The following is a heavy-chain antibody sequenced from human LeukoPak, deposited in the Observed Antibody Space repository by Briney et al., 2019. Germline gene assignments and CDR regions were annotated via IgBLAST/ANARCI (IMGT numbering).Heavy chain of an antibody. J-gene: IGHJ4*02. V-gene: IGHV3-21*01. CDR1: GFTFSSYS. Sequence: GGSLRLSCAASGFTFSSYSMNWVRQAPGKGLEWVSSISSSSSYIYYADSVKGRFTISRDNAKNSLYLQMNSLRAEDTAVYYCAKGNYYGSGSYYGGVDYWGQGTLVTVSS. D-gene: IGHD3-10*01. CDR3: AKGNYYGSGSYYGGVDY. CDR2: ISSSSSYI.